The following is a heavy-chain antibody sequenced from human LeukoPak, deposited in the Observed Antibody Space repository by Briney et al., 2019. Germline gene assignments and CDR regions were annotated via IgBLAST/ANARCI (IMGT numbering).Heavy chain of an antibody. D-gene: IGHD6-13*01. CDR2: ISSDASNK. CDR1: GFNFSSYG. CDR3: AKSGIAAAGQRGYFDN. V-gene: IGHV3-30*18. J-gene: IGHJ4*02. Sequence: GRSLRLSCAASGFNFSSYGMHWVRQAPGKGLEWLAVISSDASNKYFADSVKGRFTISRDTSKNTLYLQMNGLTAEDTAVYYCAKSGIAAAGQRGYFDNWGQGALVTVSS.